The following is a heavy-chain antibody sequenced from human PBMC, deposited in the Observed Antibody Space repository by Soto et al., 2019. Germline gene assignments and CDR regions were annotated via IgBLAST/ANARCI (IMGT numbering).Heavy chain of an antibody. CDR3: ARDDPERYFAPNGHYRMDV. V-gene: IGHV4-61*01. CDR2: IYYSGST. CDR1: GGSVSSGSYY. D-gene: IGHD3-9*01. J-gene: IGHJ6*02. Sequence: QVQLQESGPGLVKPSETLSLTCTVSGGSVSSGSYYWSWIRQPPGKGLEWIGYIYYSGSTNYNPYLRSRVTISVDTSKNQFSLKLSSVTVADTAVYYCARDDPERYFAPNGHYRMDVWGQGTTVTVSS.